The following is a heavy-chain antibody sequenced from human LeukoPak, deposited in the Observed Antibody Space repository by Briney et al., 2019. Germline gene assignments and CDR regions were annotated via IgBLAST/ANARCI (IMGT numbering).Heavy chain of an antibody. J-gene: IGHJ4*02. V-gene: IGHV3-53*01. D-gene: IGHD1-26*01. CDR2: IYSGGRT. CDR3: ARGGSGSYRFDY. CDR1: GFNVNNNH. Sequence: GGSLRLSCAASGFNVNNNHMSWVRQAPGKGLEWVSVIYSGGRTYYADSVKGRLTISRDNSENTLYLQMNSLRAEDTAVYYCARGGSGSYRFDYWGQGTLVTVSS.